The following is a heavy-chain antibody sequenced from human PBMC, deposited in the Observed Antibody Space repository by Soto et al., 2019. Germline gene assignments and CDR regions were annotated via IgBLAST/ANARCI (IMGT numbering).Heavy chain of an antibody. CDR3: AKSRDGYNFYYYYGMDV. D-gene: IGHD5-12*01. Sequence: QPGGSLRLSCAVSGFTFSNYGMHWVRQAPGKGLEWVAVISYDGSNQYYGDSVKDRFTISRDNSKNTLYLQMNSLRAEDTAVYFCAKSRDGYNFYYYYGMDVWGQGTPVTV. V-gene: IGHV3-30*18. CDR1: GFTFSNYG. CDR2: ISYDGSNQ. J-gene: IGHJ6*02.